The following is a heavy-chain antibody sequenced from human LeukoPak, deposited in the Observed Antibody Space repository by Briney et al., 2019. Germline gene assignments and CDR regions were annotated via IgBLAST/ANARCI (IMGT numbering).Heavy chain of an antibody. CDR1: GFTFSRYA. CDR3: ARETGSGSSHFDY. J-gene: IGHJ4*02. D-gene: IGHD3-10*01. CDR2: ISYDGSNK. V-gene: IGHV3-30-3*01. Sequence: GGSLRLSCAASGFTFSRYAMHWVRQAPGKGLEWVAVISYDGSNKYYADSVKGRFTISRDNSKNTLYLQMNSLRAEDTALYYCARETGSGSSHFDYWGQGTLVTVSS.